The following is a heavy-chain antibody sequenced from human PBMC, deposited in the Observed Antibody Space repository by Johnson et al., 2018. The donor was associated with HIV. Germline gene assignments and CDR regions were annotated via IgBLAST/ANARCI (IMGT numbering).Heavy chain of an antibody. CDR2: INLDGSEK. D-gene: IGHD3-10*02. CDR1: GFTFSSFW. CDR3: ARAHLMFPKNAFDV. J-gene: IGHJ3*01. V-gene: IGHV3-7*01. Sequence: VQLVESGGGLVQPGGSLRLSCAASGFTFSSFWLTWVRQAPGKGLEWVANINLDGSEKYYADSVKGRFTISRDNVKNSVFLQMNTLGADDTAFYYCARAHLMFPKNAFDVWGQGAMVMVSS.